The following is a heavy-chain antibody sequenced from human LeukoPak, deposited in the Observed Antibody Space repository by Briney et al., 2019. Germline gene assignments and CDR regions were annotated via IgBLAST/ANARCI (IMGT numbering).Heavy chain of an antibody. CDR1: GDSISSYY. V-gene: IGHV4-59*01. CDR3: ARSERDGSGRFYFDY. Sequence: SETLSLTCTVSGDSISSYYWSWIRQPPGKGLEWIGYIYNSGSTNHNPSLTDYNPSLKSRVTISVDTSKNQFSLKLSSVTAADTAVYYCARSERDGSGRFYFDYWGQGTLVTVSS. D-gene: IGHD3-10*01. J-gene: IGHJ4*02. CDR2: IYNSGST.